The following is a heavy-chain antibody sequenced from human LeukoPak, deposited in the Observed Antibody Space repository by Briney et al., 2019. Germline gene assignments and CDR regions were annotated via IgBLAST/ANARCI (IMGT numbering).Heavy chain of an antibody. D-gene: IGHD3/OR15-3a*01. J-gene: IGHJ4*02. CDR1: DGPIRTYY. CDR2: IYYRGDI. Sequence: SETLSLTCSVSDGPIRTYYWSWIRQSPGQGLEWIGNIYYRGDINYNPSLKSRVIISIDTSKNQFSLKVTSLTAADTAVYYCATNKDWAEADWGQGTLVIVSS. V-gene: IGHV4-59*03. CDR3: ATNKDWAEAD.